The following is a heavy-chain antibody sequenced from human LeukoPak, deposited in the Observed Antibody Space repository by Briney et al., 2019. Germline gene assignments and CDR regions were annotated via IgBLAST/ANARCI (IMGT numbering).Heavy chain of an antibody. D-gene: IGHD6-13*01. CDR1: GFTFSSYA. CDR3: AREARGSSWNYFDY. V-gene: IGHV3-30-3*01. CDR2: ISYDGSNK. J-gene: IGHJ4*02. Sequence: PGGSLRLSCAASGFTFSSYAMHWVRPAPGKGLGWVAVISYDGSNKYYADSVKGRFTISRDNSKNTLYLQMNSLRAEDTAVYYCAREARGSSWNYFDYWGQGTLVTVSS.